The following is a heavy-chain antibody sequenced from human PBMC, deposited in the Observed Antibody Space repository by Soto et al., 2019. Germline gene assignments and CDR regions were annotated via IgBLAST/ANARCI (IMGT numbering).Heavy chain of an antibody. J-gene: IGHJ5*02. V-gene: IGHV4-34*01. CDR1: GGSFSGYY. CDR2: INHSGST. D-gene: IGHD3-22*01. CDR3: ARGVSITMIVVVTLGGWFDP. Sequence: LSLTCAVYGGSFSGYYWSWIRQPPGKGVEWIGEINHSGSTNYNPSLKSRVTISVDTSKNQFSLKLSSVTAADTAVYYCARGVSITMIVVVTLGGWFDPWGQGTLVTVSS.